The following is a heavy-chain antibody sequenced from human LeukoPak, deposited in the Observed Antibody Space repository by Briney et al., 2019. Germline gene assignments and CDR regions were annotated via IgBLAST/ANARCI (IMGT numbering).Heavy chain of an antibody. D-gene: IGHD2-15*01. J-gene: IGHJ4*02. CDR1: GFTFSSYS. V-gene: IGHV3-21*01. CDR2: ISSSSSYI. Sequence: GGSPRLSCAASGFTFSSYSMNWVRQAPGKGLEWVSSISSSSSYIYYADSVKGRFTISRDNAKNSLYLQMNSLRAEDTAVYYCARKDCSGGSCYSDYWGQGTLVTVSS. CDR3: ARKDCSGGSCYSDY.